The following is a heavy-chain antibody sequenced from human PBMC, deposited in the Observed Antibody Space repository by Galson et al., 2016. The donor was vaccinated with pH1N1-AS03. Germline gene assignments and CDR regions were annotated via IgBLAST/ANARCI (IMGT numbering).Heavy chain of an antibody. Sequence: SLRLSCAASGFSFSRYAMIWVRQAPGKGLEWVSSLSGTGLSAYYADSVKGRFSISRDNSKSTVYLRLKGLRVEATAVYYCAKSMGVPGRGYNGVLDFWGQGTLVTVSS. CDR1: GFSFSRYA. CDR3: AKSMGVPGRGYNGVLDF. D-gene: IGHD6-25*01. J-gene: IGHJ4*02. CDR2: LSGTGLSA. V-gene: IGHV3-23*01.